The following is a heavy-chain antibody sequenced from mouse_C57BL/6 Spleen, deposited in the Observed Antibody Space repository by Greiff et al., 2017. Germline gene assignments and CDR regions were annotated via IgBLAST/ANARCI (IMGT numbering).Heavy chain of an antibody. CDR1: GYTFTSYW. CDR3: ASPNYDCSSYRGGGYYCDD. V-gene: IGHV1-7*01. D-gene: IGHD1-1*01. Sequence: QVQLQQSGAELAKPGASVKLSCKASGYTFTSYWMHWVKQRPGQGLEWIGYINPSSGYTKYNQKFKDKATLTADKSSSTAYMQLSSLTYEDSAVYYCASPNYDCSSYRGGGYYCDDWGQGTTLTVSS. J-gene: IGHJ2*01. CDR2: INPSSGYT.